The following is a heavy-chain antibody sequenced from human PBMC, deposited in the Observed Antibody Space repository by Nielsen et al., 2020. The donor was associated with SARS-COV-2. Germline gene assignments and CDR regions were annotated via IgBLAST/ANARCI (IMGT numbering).Heavy chain of an antibody. CDR3: AREGRDLPLDY. CDR1: GFSFSYYY. D-gene: IGHD5-24*01. J-gene: IGHJ4*02. Sequence: GGSLRLSFPPSGFSFSYYYMTWIRQPPGKLLDLFSYISSSGYTNYVDSVKGRFTISRDNAKNSLYLQMNSLRAEDTAVYYCAREGRDLPLDYWGQGVLVTVSS. V-gene: IGHV3-11*05. CDR2: ISSSGYT.